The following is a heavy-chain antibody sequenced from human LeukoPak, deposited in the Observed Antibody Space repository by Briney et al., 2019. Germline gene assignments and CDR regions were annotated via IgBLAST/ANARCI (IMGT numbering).Heavy chain of an antibody. CDR2: INHSGST. J-gene: IGHJ6*03. D-gene: IGHD4-17*01. CDR1: GGSFSGYY. V-gene: IGHV4-34*01. Sequence: SETLPLTCAVYGGSFSGYYWSWIRQPPGKGLEWIGEINHSGSTNYNPSLKSRVTISVDTSKNQFSLKLSSVTAADTAVYYCARSILGDYFYYYYYMDVWGKGTTVTISS. CDR3: ARSILGDYFYYYYYMDV.